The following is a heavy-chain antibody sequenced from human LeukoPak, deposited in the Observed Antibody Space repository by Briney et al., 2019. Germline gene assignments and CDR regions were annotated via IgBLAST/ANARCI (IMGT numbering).Heavy chain of an antibody. J-gene: IGHJ5*02. V-gene: IGHV3-21*01. Sequence: GGSLRLSCAASGFTFSSYSMNWVRQAPGKGLEWVSSISSSSSYIYYADSVKGRFTISRDNAKNSLYLQMNSLRAEDTAVYYCATSKPPLDGLYSSGPRSWFDPWGQEPWSPSPQ. D-gene: IGHD6-19*01. CDR3: ATSKPPLDGLYSSGPRSWFDP. CDR2: ISSSSSYI. CDR1: GFTFSSYS.